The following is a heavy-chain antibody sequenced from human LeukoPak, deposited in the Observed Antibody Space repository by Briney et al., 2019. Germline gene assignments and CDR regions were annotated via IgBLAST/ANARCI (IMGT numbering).Heavy chain of an antibody. Sequence: QSGGSLRLSCAASGFTFSSYGMHWVRQAPGKGLEWVAVISYDGSNKYYADSVKGRFTISRDNSKNTLYLQMNGLRAEDTAVYYCARDKWPPKYYFDYWGQGTLVTVSS. V-gene: IGHV3-30*03. CDR3: ARDKWPPKYYFDY. J-gene: IGHJ4*02. CDR1: GFTFSSYG. D-gene: IGHD5-12*01. CDR2: ISYDGSNK.